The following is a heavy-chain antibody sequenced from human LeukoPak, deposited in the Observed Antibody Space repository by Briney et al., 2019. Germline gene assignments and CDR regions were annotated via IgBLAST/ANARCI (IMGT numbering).Heavy chain of an antibody. CDR1: GGSLSGYY. Sequence: PSETLSLTCAVYGGSLSGYYWSWIRQPPGKGLEWIGEINHSGSTNYNPSLKSRVTISVDTSKNQFSLKLSSVTAADTAVYYCARGPGKSYYYGSGSSSYFDYWGQGTLVTVSS. D-gene: IGHD3-10*01. V-gene: IGHV4-34*01. CDR3: ARGPGKSYYYGSGSSSYFDY. J-gene: IGHJ4*02. CDR2: INHSGST.